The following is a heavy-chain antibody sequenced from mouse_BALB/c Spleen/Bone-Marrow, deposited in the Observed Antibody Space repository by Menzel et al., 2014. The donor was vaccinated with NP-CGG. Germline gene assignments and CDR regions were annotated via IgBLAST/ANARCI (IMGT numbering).Heavy chain of an antibody. V-gene: IGHV1-69*01. CDR2: IDTSDSYT. D-gene: IGHD4-1*01. Sequence: AQLQESGAELVMPGASVKMSCKASGYTFTDYWMHWVKRRPGQGLEWIGAIDTSDSYTSYNQKFKGKATLTVDESSSTAYMQLSSLTSEDSAVYYCARGTGWYFDVWGAGTTVTVSS. J-gene: IGHJ1*01. CDR1: GYTFTDYW. CDR3: ARGTGWYFDV.